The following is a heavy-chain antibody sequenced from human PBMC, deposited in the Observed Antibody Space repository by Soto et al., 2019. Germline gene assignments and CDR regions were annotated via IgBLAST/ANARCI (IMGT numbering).Heavy chain of an antibody. V-gene: IGHV4-4*07. J-gene: IGHJ5*02. D-gene: IGHD2-15*01. CDR3: ASDRCSGGSCYHNWFDP. Sequence: PSETLSLTCTVSGGSISSYYWSWIRQPAGKGLEWIGRIYTSGSTNYNPSLKSRVTMSVDTSKNQFSLKLSSVTAADTAVYYCASDRCSGGSCYHNWFDPWGQGTLVTVSS. CDR2: IYTSGST. CDR1: GGSISSYY.